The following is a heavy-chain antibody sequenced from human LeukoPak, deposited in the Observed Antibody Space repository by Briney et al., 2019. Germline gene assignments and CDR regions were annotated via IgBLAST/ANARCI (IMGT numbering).Heavy chain of an antibody. CDR1: GFTFSDYG. V-gene: IGHV3-30*18. J-gene: IGHJ4*02. CDR3: AKDGRGRHSSWYYYNDAFDY. Sequence: PGGSLRLSCAASGFTFSDYGMHWVRQAPGKGLEWVAVIIYDGSNKYYTDSVKGRFTISRDNSKNTLYLQMNSLRAEDTAVYYCAKDGRGRHSSWYYYNDAFDYWGQGTLVTVSS. D-gene: IGHD6-13*01. CDR2: IIYDGSNK.